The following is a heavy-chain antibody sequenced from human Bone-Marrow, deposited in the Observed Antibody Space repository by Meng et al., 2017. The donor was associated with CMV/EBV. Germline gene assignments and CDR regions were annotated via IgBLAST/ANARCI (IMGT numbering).Heavy chain of an antibody. Sequence: GGSLRLSCAASGFTFDDYAMHWVRQAPGKGLEWVSGISWNSGSIGYADSVKGRFTISRDNAKNSLYLQMNSLRAEDTALYYCAKAGSRGYDFWSGYGNWFDPWGQATLVTVSS. V-gene: IGHV3-9*01. J-gene: IGHJ5*02. CDR2: ISWNSGSI. CDR3: AKAGSRGYDFWSGYGNWFDP. CDR1: GFTFDDYA. D-gene: IGHD3-3*01.